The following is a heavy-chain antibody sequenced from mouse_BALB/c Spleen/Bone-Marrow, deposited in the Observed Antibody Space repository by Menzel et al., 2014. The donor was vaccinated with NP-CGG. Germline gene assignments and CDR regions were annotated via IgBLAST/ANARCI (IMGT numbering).Heavy chain of an antibody. CDR3: AVMDY. V-gene: IGHV7-3*02. J-gene: IGHJ4*01. CDR2: IRSKANGYTT. Sequence: EVKLVESGGGLVQPGGSLRLSCATSGYTFTDYYMSWVRQPPGKALEWLGFIRSKANGYTTEYSASVKGRFTISRDNSQSILYLQMNTLRAEDSATYYCAVMDYWGQGTSVTVSS. CDR1: GYTFTDYY.